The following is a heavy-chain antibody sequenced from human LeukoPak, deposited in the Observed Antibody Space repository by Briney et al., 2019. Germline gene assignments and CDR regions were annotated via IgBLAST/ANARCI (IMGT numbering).Heavy chain of an antibody. J-gene: IGHJ3*02. V-gene: IGHV3-9*03. CDR1: GFTFDDYA. CDR2: ISWNSGSI. CDR3: AKGVGDGYNSDAFDI. D-gene: IGHD5-24*01. Sequence: GRSLRHSCAASGFTFDDYAMHWVRQAPGKGLEWVSGISWNSGSIGYADSVKGRFTISRDNAKNSLYLQMNSLRAEDMALYYCAKGVGDGYNSDAFDIWGQGTMVTVSS.